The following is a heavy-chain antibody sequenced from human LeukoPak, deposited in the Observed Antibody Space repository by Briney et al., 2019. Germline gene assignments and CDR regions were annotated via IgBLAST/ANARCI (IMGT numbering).Heavy chain of an antibody. CDR2: INHSGST. CDR1: GGSFSGYY. Sequence: SETLSLTCAVYGGSFSGYYWSWIRQPPGKGLEWIEEINHSGSTNYNPSLKSRVTISVDTSKNQFSLKLSSVTAADTAVYYCARGAARRSMLYYWGQGTLVTVSS. V-gene: IGHV4-34*01. J-gene: IGHJ4*02. D-gene: IGHD6-6*01. CDR3: ARGAARRSMLYY.